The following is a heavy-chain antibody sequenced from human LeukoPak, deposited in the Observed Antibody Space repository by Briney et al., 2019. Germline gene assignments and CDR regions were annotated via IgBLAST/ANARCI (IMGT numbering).Heavy chain of an antibody. J-gene: IGHJ4*02. D-gene: IGHD3-22*01. Sequence: GGSLRLSCAASGFTFRSYAMSWGRQAPGKGLEWGSGVSSSGGSTYHADSVKGRFPISRDNSKNTQYLQMNSLRVEDTAVYYCAKVGSGYYDHLDYWGQGILVTVSS. CDR2: VSSSGGST. CDR1: GFTFRSYA. CDR3: AKVGSGYYDHLDY. V-gene: IGHV3-23*01.